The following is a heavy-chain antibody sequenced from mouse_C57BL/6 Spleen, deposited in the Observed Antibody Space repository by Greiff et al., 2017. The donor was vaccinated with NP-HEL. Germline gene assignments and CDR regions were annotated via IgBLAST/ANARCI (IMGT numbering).Heavy chain of an antibody. CDR2: IWSGGST. CDR1: GFSLTSYG. Sequence: QVQLKQSGPGLVQPSQCLSITCTVSGFSLTSYGVHWVRQSPGKGLEWLGVIWSGGSTDYNAAFISRLSISKDNSKSQVFFKMNSLQADDTAIYYCARKGDYDDRAMDYWGQGTSVTGSS. CDR3: ARKGDYDDRAMDY. J-gene: IGHJ4*01. D-gene: IGHD2-4*01. V-gene: IGHV2-2*01.